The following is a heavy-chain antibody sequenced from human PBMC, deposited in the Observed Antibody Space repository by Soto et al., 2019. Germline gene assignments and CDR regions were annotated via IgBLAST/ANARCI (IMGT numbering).Heavy chain of an antibody. CDR3: ARRSTYCTSTSCYFDY. V-gene: IGHV5-51*01. Sequence: PGESLKISCKGSGYNFITYLIVWVRQMPGKGLEWIGIIYPGDSDTRYSPSFQGQVTISAEKSISTAYLQWSSLKASDTGIYYCARRSTYCTSTSCYFDYWGQGIPVNVSS. D-gene: IGHD2-2*01. CDR1: GYNFITYL. CDR2: IYPGDSDT. J-gene: IGHJ4*02.